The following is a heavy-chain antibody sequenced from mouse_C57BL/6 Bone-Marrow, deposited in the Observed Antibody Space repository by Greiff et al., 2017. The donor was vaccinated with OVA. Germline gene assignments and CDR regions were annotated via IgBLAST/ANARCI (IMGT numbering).Heavy chain of an antibody. CDR3: APDGYQFAY. CDR2: IYPGDGDT. J-gene: IGHJ3*01. CDR1: GYAFSSSW. Sequence: VQLQQSGPELVKPGASVKISCKASGYAFSSSWMNWVKQRPGKGLEWIGRIYPGDGDTNYNGKFKGKATLTADKSSSTAYMQLSSLTSEDSAVYFCAPDGYQFAYWGQGTLVTVSA. D-gene: IGHD2-3*01. V-gene: IGHV1-82*01.